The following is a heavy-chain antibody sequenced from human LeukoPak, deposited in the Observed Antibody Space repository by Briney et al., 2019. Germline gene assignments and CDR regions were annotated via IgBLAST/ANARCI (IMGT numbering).Heavy chain of an antibody. CDR2: ISYDGSNK. CDR3: ARETGTTAYFDY. Sequence: PGGSLRLSCAASGFTFSSYAMHWVRQAPGKGLEWVAVISYDGSNKYYADSVKGRFTISRDNSKNTLYLQMNSLRAEDTAVYYCARETGTTAYFDYWGQGTLVTVSS. CDR1: GFTFSSYA. D-gene: IGHD1-7*01. V-gene: IGHV3-30-3*01. J-gene: IGHJ4*02.